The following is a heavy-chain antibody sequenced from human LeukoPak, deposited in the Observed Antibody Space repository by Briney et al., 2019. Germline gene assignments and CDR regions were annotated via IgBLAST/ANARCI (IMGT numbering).Heavy chain of an antibody. CDR1: RFTFSNDA. V-gene: IGHV3-23*01. J-gene: IGHJ4*02. D-gene: IGHD3-16*01. Sequence: PGGSLRLSCAASRFTFSNDAMSWVRRAPGKGPEWVSAISGSGGSTFYADSVKGRFTISRDNSKNTLYLQMNSLRADDTAVYYCAKVGGGFNPTLYFDFWGQGTLVTVSS. CDR3: AKVGGGFNPTLYFDF. CDR2: ISGSGGST.